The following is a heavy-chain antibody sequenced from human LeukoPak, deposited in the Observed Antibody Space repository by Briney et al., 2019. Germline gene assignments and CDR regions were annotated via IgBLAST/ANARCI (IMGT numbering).Heavy chain of an antibody. V-gene: IGHV3-66*01. J-gene: IGHJ4*02. CDR2: IYSGGST. D-gene: IGHD1-26*01. CDR1: GFTVSSNY. CDR3: ARDGAVGAHAGN. Sequence: GGSLRLSCAASGFTVSSNYVSWVRQAPGKGLEWVSVIYSGGSTYYADSVKGRFTISRDNSKNTLYLQMNSLRAEDTAVYYCARDGAVGAHAGNWGQGTLVTVSS.